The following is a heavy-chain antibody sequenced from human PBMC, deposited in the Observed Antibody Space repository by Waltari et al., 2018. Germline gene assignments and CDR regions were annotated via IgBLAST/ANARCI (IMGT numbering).Heavy chain of an antibody. D-gene: IGHD6-13*01. CDR1: GGSISSGGYY. J-gene: IGHJ4*02. V-gene: IGHV4-31*03. Sequence: QVQLQASGPGLVKPSQTLSLTCTVSGGSISSGGYYWRWIRQHPGKGLEWIGYIYYSGSTYYNPSLKSRVTISVDTSKNQFSLKLSSVTAADTAVYYCARGYSSSWYIQFDYWGQGTLVTVSS. CDR2: IYYSGST. CDR3: ARGYSSSWYIQFDY.